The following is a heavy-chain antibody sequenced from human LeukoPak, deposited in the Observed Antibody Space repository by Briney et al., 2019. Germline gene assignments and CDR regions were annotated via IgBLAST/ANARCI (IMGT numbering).Heavy chain of an antibody. CDR2: IYYSGST. V-gene: IGHV4-59*01. Sequence: SETLSLTCTVSGGSISSYYWSWIRQPPGKGLEWIAYIYYSGSTNYNPSLKSRVTISVDSSKNQFSLKLSSVTAADTAVYYCARLSYYDFWSGYPKYYFDYWGQGTLVTVSS. D-gene: IGHD3-3*01. CDR3: ARLSYYDFWSGYPKYYFDY. J-gene: IGHJ4*02. CDR1: GGSISSYY.